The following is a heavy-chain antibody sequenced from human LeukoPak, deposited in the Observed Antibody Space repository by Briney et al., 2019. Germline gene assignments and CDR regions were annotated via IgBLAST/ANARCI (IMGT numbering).Heavy chain of an antibody. V-gene: IGHV1-2*02. D-gene: IGHD5-24*01. CDR1: GYTFTGYY. Sequence: ASVKVSCKASGYTFTGYYMHWVRQAPGQGLEWMGWINPKSGGTNYAQKFQGRVTMTRDTSISTAYMELSRLRSDDTAVYYCARGEPDGYNRGASAYWGQGTLVTVSS. J-gene: IGHJ4*02. CDR3: ARGEPDGYNRGASAY. CDR2: INPKSGGT.